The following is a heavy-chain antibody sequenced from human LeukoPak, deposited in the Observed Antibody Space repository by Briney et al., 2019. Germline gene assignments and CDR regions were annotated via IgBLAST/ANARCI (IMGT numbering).Heavy chain of an antibody. D-gene: IGHD3-10*01. V-gene: IGHV3-30*04. CDR1: GFTFSSYP. Sequence: GTSLRLSCAASGFTFSSYPMHWVRQAPGKGLEWVAVIGYDGVNKFYTDSVEGRFTISRDDSKNTLYLQMDSLRAEDTALYYCAREFIRGAPDYFDHWGQGTVVTVSS. J-gene: IGHJ4*02. CDR3: AREFIRGAPDYFDH. CDR2: IGYDGVNK.